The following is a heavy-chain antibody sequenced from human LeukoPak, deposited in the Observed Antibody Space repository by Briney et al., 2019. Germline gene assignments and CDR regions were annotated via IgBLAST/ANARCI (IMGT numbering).Heavy chain of an antibody. V-gene: IGHV3-21*01. D-gene: IGHD3-10*01. Sequence: GGSLRLSCAASGFTFSSYWMSWVRQAPGKGLEWVSSISSSSSYIYYADSVKGRFTISRDNAKNSLYLQMNSLRAEDTAVYYCARDRITMVRGVIGDYWGQGTLVTVSS. CDR2: ISSSSSYI. CDR3: ARDRITMVRGVIGDY. CDR1: GFTFSSYW. J-gene: IGHJ4*02.